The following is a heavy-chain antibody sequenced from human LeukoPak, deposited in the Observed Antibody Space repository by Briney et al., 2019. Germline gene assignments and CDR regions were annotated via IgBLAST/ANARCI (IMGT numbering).Heavy chain of an antibody. CDR3: ARASVVRGLGNYYGMDV. V-gene: IGHV4-34*01. D-gene: IGHD3-10*01. CDR2: INHSGST. Sequence: PSETLSLTCAVYGGSFSGYYWSWIRQPPGKGLEWIGEINHSGSTNYNPSLKSRVTISVDTSKNQFSLKLSSVTAADTAVYYCARASVVRGLGNYYGMDVWGQGTTVTVSS. J-gene: IGHJ6*02. CDR1: GGSFSGYY.